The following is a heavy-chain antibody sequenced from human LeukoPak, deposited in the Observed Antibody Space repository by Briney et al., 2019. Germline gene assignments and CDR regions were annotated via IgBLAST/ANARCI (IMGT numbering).Heavy chain of an antibody. CDR2: ISGSGGST. CDR3: AKSGGRGYCRSSSCYLINY. Sequence: QPGGSLRLSCAASGFTFSSYAMSWVRQAPGKGLEWVSAISGSGGSTYYADSVKGRFTISRDNSKNTLYLQMNSLRAEDTAVYYCAKSGGRGYCRSSSCYLINYWGQGTLVTVSS. V-gene: IGHV3-23*01. J-gene: IGHJ4*02. CDR1: GFTFSSYA. D-gene: IGHD2-2*01.